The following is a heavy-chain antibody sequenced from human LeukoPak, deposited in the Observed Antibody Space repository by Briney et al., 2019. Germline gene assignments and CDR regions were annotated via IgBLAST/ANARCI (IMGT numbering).Heavy chain of an antibody. CDR3: AKDHPGDYVTDY. V-gene: IGHV3-53*01. D-gene: IGHD4-17*01. J-gene: IGHJ4*02. Sequence: PGGSLRLSCAASGFTVSSNYMSWVRQAPGKGLEWVSVIYSGGSTYYADSVKGRFTISRDNSKNTLYLQMNSLRAEDTAVYYCAKDHPGDYVTDYWGQGTLVTVSS. CDR1: GFTVSSNY. CDR2: IYSGGST.